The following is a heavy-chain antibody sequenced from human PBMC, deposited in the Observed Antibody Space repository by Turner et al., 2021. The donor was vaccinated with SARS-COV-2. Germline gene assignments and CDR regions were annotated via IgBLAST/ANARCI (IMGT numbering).Heavy chain of an antibody. Sequence: EVQLVASGGGLVKPGGSLRPPCAVSDFTFGTYSMNWVRQAPGKELVWGTYIGSSSSYIDYANSVKGRLTISRDNAKNSMYLKRNSLRAEDAAVYYCARARWHYYDSSGYYPDAFDIWGQGTMVTVSS. D-gene: IGHD3-22*01. CDR1: DFTFGTYS. CDR2: IGSSSSYI. V-gene: IGHV3-21*01. CDR3: ARARWHYYDSSGYYPDAFDI. J-gene: IGHJ3*02.